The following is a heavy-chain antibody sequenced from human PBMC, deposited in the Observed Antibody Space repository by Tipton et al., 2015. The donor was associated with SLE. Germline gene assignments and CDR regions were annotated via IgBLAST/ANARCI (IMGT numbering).Heavy chain of an antibody. D-gene: IGHD2-15*01. V-gene: IGHV4-59*01. Sequence: LRLSCTVSGGSISSYYWSWIRQPPGKGLEWIGYIYYSGSTNYNPSLKSRVTISVDTSKNQFSLKLSSVTAADTAVYYCARVGCSGGSGCSVYDAIEDWGQCRMVAVAS. CDR3: ARVGCSGGSGCSVYDAIED. J-gene: IGHJ3*01. CDR2: IYYSGST. CDR1: GGSISSYY.